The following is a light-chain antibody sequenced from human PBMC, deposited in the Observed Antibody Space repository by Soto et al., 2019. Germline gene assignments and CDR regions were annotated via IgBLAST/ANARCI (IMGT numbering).Light chain of an antibody. V-gene: IGKV2D-29*01. CDR3: MQSLHLPWT. Sequence: IEMTQPPLSLSVTPGQPASISCKSSQSLLNSDGTTYVYWYKQTPGQPPQVLIGEVSIRFSGVPDRVSGSGSGTDFTLKISRVEAEDVGVYYCMQSLHLPWTFSQWTKVE. CDR1: QSLLNSDGTTY. J-gene: IGKJ1*01. CDR2: EVS.